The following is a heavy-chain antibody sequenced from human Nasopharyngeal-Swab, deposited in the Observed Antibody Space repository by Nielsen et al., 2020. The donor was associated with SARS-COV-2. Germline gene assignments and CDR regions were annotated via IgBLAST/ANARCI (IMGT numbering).Heavy chain of an antibody. CDR1: GGTFSSYS. D-gene: IGHD3/OR15-3a*01. Sequence: SVKVSCKASGGTFSSYSISWVRQAPGQGLEWMGGIITIFGTANYAQKFQGRVTITADESTSTAYMELSSLRSEDTAVYYCASWTGDDAFDIWGQGTMVTVSS. V-gene: IGHV1-69*13. CDR2: IITIFGTA. CDR3: ASWTGDDAFDI. J-gene: IGHJ3*02.